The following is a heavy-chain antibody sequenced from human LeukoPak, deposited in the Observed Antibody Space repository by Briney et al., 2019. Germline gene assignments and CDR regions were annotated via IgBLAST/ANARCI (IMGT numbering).Heavy chain of an antibody. Sequence: PSETLSLTCTVSGGSISSYYWSWIRQPPGKGLEWIGYIYYSGSTNYNPSLKSRVTISVDASKNQFSLKLSSVTAADTAVYYCARGDDDSSGYYPSYFDYWGQGTLVTVSS. J-gene: IGHJ4*02. V-gene: IGHV4-59*01. CDR1: GGSISSYY. D-gene: IGHD3-22*01. CDR2: IYYSGST. CDR3: ARGDDDSSGYYPSYFDY.